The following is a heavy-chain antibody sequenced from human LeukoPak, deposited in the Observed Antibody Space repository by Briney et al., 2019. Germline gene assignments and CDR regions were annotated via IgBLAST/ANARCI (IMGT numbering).Heavy chain of an antibody. CDR1: GYTFTSYD. Sequence: ASVKVSCKASGYTFTSYDINWVRQATGQGLEWMGWMNPNSGNTGYAQKFQGRVTITRNTSISTAYMELSSLRSEDTAVYYCARGRGDDQGIYMDVWGKGTTVTVSS. J-gene: IGHJ6*03. V-gene: IGHV1-8*03. CDR2: MNPNSGNT. D-gene: IGHD3-16*01. CDR3: ARGRGDDQGIYMDV.